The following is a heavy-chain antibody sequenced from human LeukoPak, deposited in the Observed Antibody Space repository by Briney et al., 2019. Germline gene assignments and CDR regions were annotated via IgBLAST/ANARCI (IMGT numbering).Heavy chain of an antibody. J-gene: IGHJ4*02. Sequence: PGGSLRLSCAGSGFTFNNYWMHWVRQVPGKGLVWVSRIHSDGSSTNYADSVKGRFTVSRDNAKNTLYLQMNSLSVEDTAVYYCARGGSSWLDSWGQGTLGTVSS. CDR3: ARGGSSWLDS. D-gene: IGHD6-13*01. CDR1: GFTFNNYW. V-gene: IGHV3-74*01. CDR2: IHSDGSST.